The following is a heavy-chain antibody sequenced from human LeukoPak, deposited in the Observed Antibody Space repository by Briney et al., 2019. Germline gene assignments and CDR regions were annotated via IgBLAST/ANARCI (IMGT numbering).Heavy chain of an antibody. CDR2: ISGSGGST. V-gene: IGHV3-23*01. CDR1: GFTFSSYG. CDR3: AKVRKQWLGYYFDY. D-gene: IGHD6-19*01. J-gene: IGHJ4*02. Sequence: PGGSLRLSCSASGFTFSSYGMSWVRQAPGKGLEWVSAISGSGGSTYYADSVKGRFTISRDNSKNTLYLQMNSLRAEDTAVYYCAKVRKQWLGYYFDYWGQGTLVTVSS.